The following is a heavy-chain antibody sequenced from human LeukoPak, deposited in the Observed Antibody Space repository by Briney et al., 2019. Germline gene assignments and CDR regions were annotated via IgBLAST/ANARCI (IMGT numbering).Heavy chain of an antibody. J-gene: IGHJ3*02. D-gene: IGHD4-17*01. CDR3: ARSYGDYVRDAFDI. CDR2: ISAYNGNT. Sequence: ASVKVSCKASAYTFSSYGLNWVRQAPGQGLEWMGWISAYNGNTNYAQKLQGRVTMTTDTSTSTAYMELRSLRSDDTAVYYCARSYGDYVRDAFDIWGQGTMVTVSS. V-gene: IGHV1-18*01. CDR1: AYTFSSYG.